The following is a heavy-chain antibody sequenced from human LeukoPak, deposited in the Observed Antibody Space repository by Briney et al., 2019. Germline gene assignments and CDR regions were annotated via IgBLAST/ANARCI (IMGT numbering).Heavy chain of an antibody. Sequence: PGGSLGLSCAASGFTFSSYSMNWVRQAPGKGLEWVSSISSSSSYIYYADSVKGRFTISRDNAKNSLYLQMNSLRAEDTAVYYCARFRIVGATSDAFDIWGQGTMVTVSS. J-gene: IGHJ3*02. CDR2: ISSSSSYI. V-gene: IGHV3-21*01. D-gene: IGHD1-26*01. CDR1: GFTFSSYS. CDR3: ARFRIVGATSDAFDI.